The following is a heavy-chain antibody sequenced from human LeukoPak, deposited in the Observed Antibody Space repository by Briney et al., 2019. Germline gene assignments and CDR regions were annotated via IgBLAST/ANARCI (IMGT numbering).Heavy chain of an antibody. V-gene: IGHV3-7*01. CDR1: GFTFSSNW. CDR3: AKDTGWYYYDSSGYPSN. J-gene: IGHJ4*02. Sequence: GGSLRLSCAASGFTFSSNWMSWVRQAPGKGLEWVGNIQPDGSEQYPVDSVKGRFTISRDNSKNTLYLQMNSLRAEDTAVYYCAKDTGWYYYDSSGYPSNWGQGTLVTVSS. CDR2: IQPDGSEQ. D-gene: IGHD3-22*01.